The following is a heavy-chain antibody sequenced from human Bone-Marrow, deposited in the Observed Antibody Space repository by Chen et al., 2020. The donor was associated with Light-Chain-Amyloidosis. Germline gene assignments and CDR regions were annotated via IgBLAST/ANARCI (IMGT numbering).Heavy chain of an antibody. CDR2: ISPSGGRT. J-gene: IGHJ5*02. CDR3: AKDGKEWLPDA. CDR1: GFSFSNYA. D-gene: IGHD3-3*01. Sequence: EVQLLESGGGLVQPGGSLRLSCAASGFSFSNYAMSWVRQAPGKGLEWVSAISPSGGRTYYADPVKGRLTISRDNSENTLYLQMNSLRVEDTAVYYCAKDGKEWLPDAWGQGTLVTVSS. V-gene: IGHV3-23*01.